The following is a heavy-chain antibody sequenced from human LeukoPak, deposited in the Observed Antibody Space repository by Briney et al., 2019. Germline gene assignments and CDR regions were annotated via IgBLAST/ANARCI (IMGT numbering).Heavy chain of an antibody. Sequence: GGSLRLSCAASGFTFSSYAMGWVRQAPGKGLEWVSVISGSGGTTYYADSVKGRFTISRDNSKTTLYLQMDSLRADDTAVYYCVYYDSSGYYYGRLRYWGQGTQVTVSS. D-gene: IGHD3-22*01. V-gene: IGHV3-23*01. CDR3: VYYDSSGYYYGRLRY. CDR1: GFTFSSYA. CDR2: ISGSGGTT. J-gene: IGHJ4*02.